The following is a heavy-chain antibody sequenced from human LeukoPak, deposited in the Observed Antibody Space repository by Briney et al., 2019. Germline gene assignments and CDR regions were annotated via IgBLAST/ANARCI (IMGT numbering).Heavy chain of an antibody. J-gene: IGHJ4*02. CDR1: GFTFSYYS. D-gene: IGHD4-17*01. CDR2: ISSSSSYI. V-gene: IGHV3-21*01. CDR3: ARVTLDYGDYELGY. Sequence: GGSLGLSCAASGFTFSYYSMNWVRQAPGKGLEWVSYISSSSSYIYYADSVKGRFTISRDNAKNALYLQMNSLRAEDTAVYYCARVTLDYGDYELGYWGQGTLVTVSS.